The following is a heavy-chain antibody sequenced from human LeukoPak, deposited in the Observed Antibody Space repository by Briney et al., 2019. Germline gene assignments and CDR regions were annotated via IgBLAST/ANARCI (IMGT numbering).Heavy chain of an antibody. CDR2: ISYGGSNK. J-gene: IGHJ3*02. D-gene: IGHD3-22*01. CDR1: VFTFSSYA. CDR3: ARGAFGDSSGYYHKAFDI. V-gene: IGHV3-30-3*01. Sequence: GGSLRLSCAASVFTFSSYAKHWVRQAPGKGLEWVAVISYGGSNKYYADSVKGRFTIPRDNSKNTLYLQMNSLRAEDTDVYYCARGAFGDSSGYYHKAFDIWGQGTMVTVSS.